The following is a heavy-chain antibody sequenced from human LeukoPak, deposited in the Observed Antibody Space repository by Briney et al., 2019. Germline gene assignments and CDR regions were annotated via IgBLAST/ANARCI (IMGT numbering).Heavy chain of an antibody. V-gene: IGHV3-30-3*01. CDR3: ASPLYGSSTSWDLEY. CDR2: ISYDGSNK. D-gene: IGHD2-2*01. Sequence: GRSLRLSCAASGFTFSSYAMHWVRQAPGKGLEWVAVISYDGSNKYYADSVKGRFTISRDNSKNTLYLQMNNLRAEDTAVYYCASPLYGSSTSWDLEYWGQGTLVTVSS. CDR1: GFTFSSYA. J-gene: IGHJ4*02.